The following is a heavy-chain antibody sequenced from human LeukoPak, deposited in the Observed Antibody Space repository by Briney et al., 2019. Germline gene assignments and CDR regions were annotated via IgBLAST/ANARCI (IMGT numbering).Heavy chain of an antibody. D-gene: IGHD3-9*01. CDR2: IYYSGST. Sequence: PSPSLSLTCTVAGRSISSNYWSWIRQPPGKGLEWIGYIYYSGSTNYTPSLKSRATISVDASKKQLPLKLRSVSAADRAVYYCARQIDPWAPFDPWGRGTLVTVSS. CDR3: ARQIDPWAPFDP. V-gene: IGHV4-59*08. J-gene: IGHJ5*02. CDR1: GRSISSNY.